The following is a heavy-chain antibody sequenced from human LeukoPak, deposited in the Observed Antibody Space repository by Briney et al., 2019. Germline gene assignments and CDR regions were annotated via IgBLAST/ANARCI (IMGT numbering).Heavy chain of an antibody. V-gene: IGHV3-23*01. Sequence: GGSLRLSCAASGFTFSSNAMSCVRQAPGKGLEWISIISGSGVTTYYADSLKGRFTISRDNSKNTLFLQMNSLRAEDTAVYYCAKNVVRTFDFWGQGTLVTVSS. CDR2: ISGSGVTT. CDR3: AKNVVRTFDF. CDR1: GFTFSSNA. J-gene: IGHJ4*02. D-gene: IGHD3-10*01.